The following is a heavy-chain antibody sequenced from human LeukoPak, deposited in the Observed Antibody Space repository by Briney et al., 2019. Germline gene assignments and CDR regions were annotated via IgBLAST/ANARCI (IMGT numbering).Heavy chain of an antibody. V-gene: IGHV4-59*11. Sequence: SETLSLTCTVSGGSLSGHYWSWIRQPPGKRLEWIGEVFYSGRTNYNPSLQSRVTISVDTSKNQFSLNLTSVTSADTAVYSCARLLDDDVSGDADTFDVWGQGTTVIVSS. CDR1: GGSLSGHY. J-gene: IGHJ3*01. CDR3: ARLLDDDVSGDADTFDV. CDR2: VFYSGRT. D-gene: IGHD3-22*01.